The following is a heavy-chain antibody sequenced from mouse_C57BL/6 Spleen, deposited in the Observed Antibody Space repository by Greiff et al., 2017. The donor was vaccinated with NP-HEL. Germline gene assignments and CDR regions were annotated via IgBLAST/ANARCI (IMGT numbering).Heavy chain of an antibody. CDR3: ARDGSSYSWYFDV. D-gene: IGHD1-1*01. V-gene: IGHV1-42*01. CDR2: INPSTGGT. Sequence: VQLQQSGPELVKPGASVKISCKASGYSFTGYYMNWVKQSPEKSLEWIGEINPSTGGTTYNQKFKAKATLTVDKSSSTAYMQLKSLTSEDSAVYYCARDGSSYSWYFDVWGTGTTVTVSS. J-gene: IGHJ1*03. CDR1: GYSFTGYY.